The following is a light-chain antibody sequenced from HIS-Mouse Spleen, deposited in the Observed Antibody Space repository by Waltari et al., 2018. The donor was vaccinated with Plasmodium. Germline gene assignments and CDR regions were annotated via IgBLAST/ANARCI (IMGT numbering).Light chain of an antibody. V-gene: IGKV3-20*01. CDR2: GAS. Sequence: EIVLTQSPGTLYLSPGERGTISCRASQMVNNIYLALYQQKPGQAPRLLIYGASNRATGIPDRFSGSGSVTDFTLTISRLEPEDFAVYYCQQYGSSLWTFCQGTKVEIK. CDR1: QMVNNIY. J-gene: IGKJ1*01. CDR3: QQYGSSLWT.